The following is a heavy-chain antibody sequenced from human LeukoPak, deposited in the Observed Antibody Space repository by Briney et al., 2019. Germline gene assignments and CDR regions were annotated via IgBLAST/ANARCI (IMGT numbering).Heavy chain of an antibody. D-gene: IGHD3-10*01. CDR2: IRIGGGGT. V-gene: IGHV3-23*01. CDR3: AKLPWVTMVRVDY. Sequence: PGGSLRLSCAASGFALSTYGMSWARQAPAKGLEWVSSIRIGGGGTFYADSVKGRFTISRHNSENTLHLRMNSLRTEDTAVYYCAKLPWVTMVRVDYWGQGTLVIVSS. CDR1: GFALSTYG. J-gene: IGHJ4*02.